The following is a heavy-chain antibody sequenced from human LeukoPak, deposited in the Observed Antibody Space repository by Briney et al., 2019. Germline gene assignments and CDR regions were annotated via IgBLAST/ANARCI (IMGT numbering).Heavy chain of an antibody. V-gene: IGHV3-23*01. CDR3: ARAARSTSCYGY. Sequence: GGSLRLSCAASGFSFRSYAMSWVRQAPGKGLEWVSGISDSGSSTYYADSVKGRFTISRDNAKNSLYLQMNSLRAEDTAVYYCARAARSTSCYGYWGQGTLVTVSS. D-gene: IGHD2-2*01. CDR2: ISDSGSST. CDR1: GFSFRSYA. J-gene: IGHJ4*02.